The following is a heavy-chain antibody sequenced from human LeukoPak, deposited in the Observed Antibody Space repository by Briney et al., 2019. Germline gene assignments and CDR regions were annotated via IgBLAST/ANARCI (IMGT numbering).Heavy chain of an antibody. J-gene: IGHJ4*02. V-gene: IGHV1-2*02. CDR2: INPNSGGT. CDR1: GYTFTGYY. D-gene: IGHD6-13*01. CDR3: ARSLISLAAGLNY. Sequence: ALVKVSCKASGYTFTGYYMHWARQAPGQGLEWMGWINPNSGGTNYAQKFQGRVTMTRDTSISTAYMELSRLRSDDTAVYYCARSLISLAAGLNYWGQGTLVTVSS.